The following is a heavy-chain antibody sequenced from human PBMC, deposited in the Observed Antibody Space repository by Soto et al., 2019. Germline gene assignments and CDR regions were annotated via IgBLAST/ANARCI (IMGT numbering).Heavy chain of an antibody. V-gene: IGHV3-23*01. CDR3: AKDDAQTTPSTFDS. CDR1: GFTFNKYA. D-gene: IGHD2-15*01. CDR2: ISASGIST. J-gene: IGHJ4*02. Sequence: GGSLRLSCAASGFTFNKYAMNWVRRAPGKGLEWVSAISASGISTYYADSVKGRFTISRDTSRNTLSLQMNSLRAEDTAVYYCAKDDAQTTPSTFDSWGQGALVTVSP.